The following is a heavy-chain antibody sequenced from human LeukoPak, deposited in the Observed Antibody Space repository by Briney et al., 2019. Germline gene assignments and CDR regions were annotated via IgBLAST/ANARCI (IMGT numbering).Heavy chain of an antibody. CDR3: ARQFYHDSSGADY. CDR1: GDSIRTSSYY. CDR2: IYHSGST. D-gene: IGHD3-22*01. J-gene: IGHJ4*02. V-gene: IGHV4-39*01. Sequence: SETLSLTCIVSGDSIRTSSYYWGWIRQPPGKGLEWIGSIYHSGSTYYNPSLKGRVAISMDTSKNQFSLKLSSVTAADTAMYYCARQFYHDSSGADYWGQGALVTVSS.